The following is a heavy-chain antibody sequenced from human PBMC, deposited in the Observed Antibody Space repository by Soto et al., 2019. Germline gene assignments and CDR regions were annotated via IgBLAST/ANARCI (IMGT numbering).Heavy chain of an antibody. CDR2: IYNSGTT. Sequence: PWGSLRLSCAASGFTVSSNYMNCVRQAPWKGLEWVSSIYNSGTTYYADSVKGRFTISRDNSKNTVYLQMNSLRAEDTAVYYCARVASNSWRQLDYWGQGTLVTVSS. V-gene: IGHV3-53*01. CDR3: ARVASNSWRQLDY. CDR1: GFTVSSNY. J-gene: IGHJ4*02. D-gene: IGHD6-13*01.